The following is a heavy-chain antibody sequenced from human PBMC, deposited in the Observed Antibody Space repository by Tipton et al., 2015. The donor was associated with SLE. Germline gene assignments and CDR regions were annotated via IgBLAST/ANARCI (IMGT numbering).Heavy chain of an antibody. J-gene: IGHJ6*03. CDR3: ARIIGAIFGVAVYYYYYMDV. CDR2: ISAYNGNT. V-gene: IGHV1-18*01. CDR1: GYTFTSSG. Sequence: QSGPEVKKPGASVKVSCKASGYTFTSSGISWVRQAPGQGLEWMGWISAYNGNTNYAQKLQGRVTMTTDTSTSTAYMELRSLRSDDTAVYYGARIIGAIFGVAVYYYYYMDVWGKGTTVTVSS. D-gene: IGHD3-3*01.